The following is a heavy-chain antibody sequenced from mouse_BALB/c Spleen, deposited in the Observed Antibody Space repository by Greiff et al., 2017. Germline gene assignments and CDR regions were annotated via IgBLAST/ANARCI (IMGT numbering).Heavy chain of an antibody. J-gene: IGHJ4*01. CDR2: ISSGGSYT. CDR3: ARVSEDAMDY. V-gene: IGHV5-9-4*01. Sequence: EVKVVESGGGLVKPGGSLKLSCAASGFTFSSYAMSWVRQSPEKRLEWVAEISSGGSYTYYPDSVTGRFTISRDNAKNTLYLEMSSLRSEDTAMYYCARVSEDAMDYWGQGTSVTVSS. CDR1: GFTFSSYA.